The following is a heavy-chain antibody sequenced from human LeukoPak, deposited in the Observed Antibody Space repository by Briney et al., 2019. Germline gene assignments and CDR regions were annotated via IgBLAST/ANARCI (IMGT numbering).Heavy chain of an antibody. J-gene: IGHJ3*02. D-gene: IGHD6-13*01. CDR1: GYSFTSYW. CDR3: ARTMEGIAAAGTAFDI. CDR2: IYPGDSDT. V-gene: IGHV5-51*01. Sequence: GESLKISCKGSGYSFTSYWIGWVRQMPGKGLEWMGIIYPGDSDTRYSPSFQGQVTISADKSISTAYLQWSGLKASDAAMYYCARTMEGIAAAGTAFDIWGQGTMVTVSS.